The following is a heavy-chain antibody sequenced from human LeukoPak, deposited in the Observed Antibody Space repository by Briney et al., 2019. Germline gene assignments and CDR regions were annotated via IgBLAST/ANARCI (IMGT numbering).Heavy chain of an antibody. CDR2: INPSGGST. V-gene: IGHV1-46*01. Sequence: ASVKVSCKASGYTFTSYYMHWVRQAPGQGLEWMGIINPSGGSTSYAQKFQGRVTMTRDVSTSTVYMELSSLRSEDTAVYYCARIPRGAGSFDYWGQGTLVTVSS. CDR1: GYTFTSYY. J-gene: IGHJ4*02. CDR3: ARIPRGAGSFDY. D-gene: IGHD6-19*01.